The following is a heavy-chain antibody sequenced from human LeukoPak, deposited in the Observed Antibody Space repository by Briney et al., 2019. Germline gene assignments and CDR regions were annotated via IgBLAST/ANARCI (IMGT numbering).Heavy chain of an antibody. J-gene: IGHJ4*02. CDR2: VSGYNGNT. CDR3: ARDWNYAPDY. Sequence: ASVKVCCKASGYTFTSYGVSWVRQAPGQGLEWLGWVSGYNGNTKYAQNLQGRVTVTTDTSTSTAYMDLRSLRSDDSAVYYCARDWNYAPDYWGQGTLVIVSS. V-gene: IGHV1-18*01. D-gene: IGHD1-7*01. CDR1: GYTFTSYG.